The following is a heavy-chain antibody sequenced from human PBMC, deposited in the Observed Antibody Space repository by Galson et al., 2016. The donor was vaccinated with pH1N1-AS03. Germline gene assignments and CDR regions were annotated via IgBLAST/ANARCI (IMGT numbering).Heavy chain of an antibody. CDR3: AREATSSGQYAEFDYYYGMDV. CDR2: IYHSENT. D-gene: IGHD6-19*01. J-gene: IGHJ6*02. CDR1: GYSITTGHY. V-gene: IGHV4-38-2*02. Sequence: TCSVSGYSITTGHYWDWIRQSPGKGLEWIGSIYHSENTYYNPSLKSRVTISLDESKDQFSLRLTSVTAADTAVYYCAREATSSGQYAEFDYYYGMDVWGQGTTVTVAS.